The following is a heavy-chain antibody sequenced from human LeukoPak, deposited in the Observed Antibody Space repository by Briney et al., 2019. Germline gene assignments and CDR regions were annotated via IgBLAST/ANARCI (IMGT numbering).Heavy chain of an antibody. Sequence: SETLSLTCAAYGGSFSGYYWSWIRQPPGKGLEWIGEINHSGSTNYNPSLKSRVTISVDTSKNQFSLKLSSVTAADTAVYYCARRDSGSPFDPWGQGTLVTVSS. CDR2: INHSGST. CDR3: ARRDSGSPFDP. V-gene: IGHV4-34*01. D-gene: IGHD1-26*01. J-gene: IGHJ5*02. CDR1: GGSFSGYY.